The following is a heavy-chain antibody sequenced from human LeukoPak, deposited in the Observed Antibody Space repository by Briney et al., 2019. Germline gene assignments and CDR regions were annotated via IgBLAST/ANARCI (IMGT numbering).Heavy chain of an antibody. V-gene: IGHV1-46*01. CDR2: INPTGGST. CDR3: AKVAMYYYGSETYFFFDD. D-gene: IGHD3-10*01. J-gene: IGHJ4*02. CDR1: GYTFTGYY. Sequence: ASVKVSCKASGYTFTGYYMHWVRQAPGRGLEWMGLINPTGGSTGYAQKFQGRVTMTEDTSTDTAYMELSSLRSEDTAVYYCAKVAMYYYGSETYFFFDDWGQGILVTVSS.